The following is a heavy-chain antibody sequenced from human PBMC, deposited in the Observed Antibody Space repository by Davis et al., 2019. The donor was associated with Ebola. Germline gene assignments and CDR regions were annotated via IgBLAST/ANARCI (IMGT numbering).Heavy chain of an antibody. D-gene: IGHD2-15*01. CDR1: GFTFSSYA. CDR3: ARVGCSGGSCYGLDV. J-gene: IGHJ6*02. CDR2: ISVSGGST. Sequence: GESLKISCAASGFTFSSYAMSWVRQAPGKGLEWVSAISVSGGSTYYADSVKGRFTISRDNSKNTLYLQMNSLRAEDTAVYYCARVGCSGGSCYGLDVWGQGTTVTVSS. V-gene: IGHV3-23*01.